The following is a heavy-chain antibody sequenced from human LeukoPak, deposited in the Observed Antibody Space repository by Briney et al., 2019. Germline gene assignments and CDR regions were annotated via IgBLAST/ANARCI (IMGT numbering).Heavy chain of an antibody. CDR3: ARLRGAMTPVTSDFDY. V-gene: IGHV4-39*01. CDR2: GFYSGSA. CDR1: GGSISGSSCY. Sequence: KPSETLSLTCTVSGGSISGSSCYWAWIRQPPGEGLEWIGSGFYSGSAYYNPSLKSRVTISVDTSKNQFSLNLSSVTAADTAVYYCARLRGAMTPVTSDFDYWGQGTLVTVSS. D-gene: IGHD4-17*01. J-gene: IGHJ4*02.